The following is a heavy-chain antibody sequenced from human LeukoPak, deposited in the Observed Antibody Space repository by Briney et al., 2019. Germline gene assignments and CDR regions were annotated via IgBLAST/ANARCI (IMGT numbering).Heavy chain of an antibody. Sequence: GSLRLSCAASGFTFSSYSMNWVRQAPGKGLEWVSSISSSSSYIYYADSVKGRFTISRDNAKNSLYLQMNSLRAEDTAVYYCARDILYCGGDCYFDYWGQGTLVTVSS. D-gene: IGHD2-21*02. CDR3: ARDILYCGGDCYFDY. J-gene: IGHJ4*02. V-gene: IGHV3-21*01. CDR1: GFTFSSYS. CDR2: ISSSSSYI.